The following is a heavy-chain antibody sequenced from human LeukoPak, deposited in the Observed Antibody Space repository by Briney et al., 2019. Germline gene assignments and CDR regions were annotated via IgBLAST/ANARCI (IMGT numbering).Heavy chain of an antibody. D-gene: IGHD6-13*01. CDR3: ARAKTRIAAAGTRPSEIDY. CDR1: GDSVSSNSAA. Sequence: TSQTLSLTCAISGDSVSSNSAAWNWIRQSPSRGLEWLGRTYYRSKWYNDYAVSVKSRITINPDTSKNQFSLQLNSVTPEDTAVYYCARAKTRIAAAGTRPSEIDYWGQGTLVTVSS. V-gene: IGHV6-1*01. CDR2: TYYRSKWYN. J-gene: IGHJ4*02.